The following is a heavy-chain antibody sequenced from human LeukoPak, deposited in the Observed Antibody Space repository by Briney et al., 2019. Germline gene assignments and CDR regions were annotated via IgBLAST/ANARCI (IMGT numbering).Heavy chain of an antibody. CDR3: ARYKWNDGGLGFDS. Sequence: GGSLRLSCAASGFTFRSYTINWVRQAPGKGLEWVANIREDGSEKYYVGSVRGRFTISRDNSKNTLYLQMNSLRAEDTAVYYCARYKWNDGGLGFDSWGQGTLVTVSS. CDR2: IREDGSEK. V-gene: IGHV3-7*03. CDR1: GFTFRSYT. J-gene: IGHJ4*02. D-gene: IGHD1-20*01.